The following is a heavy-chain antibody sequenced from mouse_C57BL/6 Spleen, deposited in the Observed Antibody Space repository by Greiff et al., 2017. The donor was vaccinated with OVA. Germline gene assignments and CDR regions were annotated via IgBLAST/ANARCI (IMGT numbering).Heavy chain of an antibody. CDR2: IWSGGST. J-gene: IGHJ4*01. CDR3: ARRGIYDGYPYAMDY. D-gene: IGHD2-3*01. CDR1: GFSLTSYG. Sequence: VQLQQSGPGLVQPSQSLSITCTVSGFSLTSYGVHWVRQSPGKGLEWLGVIWSGGSTDYNAALISRLSISKDNSKSQVFFKMNSLQADDTAIYYCARRGIYDGYPYAMDYWGQGTSVTVSS. V-gene: IGHV2-2*01.